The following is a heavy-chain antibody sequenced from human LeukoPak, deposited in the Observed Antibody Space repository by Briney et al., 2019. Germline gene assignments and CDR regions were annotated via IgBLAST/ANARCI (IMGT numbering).Heavy chain of an antibody. CDR1: GFTFDDYA. D-gene: IGHD3-22*01. Sequence: QTGGSLRLSCAASGFTFDDYAMHWVRQAPGKGLEWVSGISWNSGSIGYADSVKGRFTISRDNAKNSPYLQMNSLRAEDTALYYCAKDISRIVVGYFDYWGQGTLVTVSS. CDR2: ISWNSGSI. V-gene: IGHV3-9*01. CDR3: AKDISRIVVGYFDY. J-gene: IGHJ4*02.